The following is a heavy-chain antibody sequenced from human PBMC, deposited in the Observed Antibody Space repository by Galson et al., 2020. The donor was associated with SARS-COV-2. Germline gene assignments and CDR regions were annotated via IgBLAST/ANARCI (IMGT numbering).Heavy chain of an antibody. CDR2: IDYTGIT. D-gene: IGHD1-1*01. J-gene: IGHJ4*02. CDR1: GHSISWSSYY. CDR3: ARHHREPNFDY. Sequence: SETLSLTCHVSGHSISWSSYYWAWVRQPPGKGLEWIGSIDYTGITYYTPSPKSRVTISLDTSKNQFSLRLNSMTAADSAVYCCARHHREPNFDYWGQGTLVTVSS. V-gene: IGHV4-39*01.